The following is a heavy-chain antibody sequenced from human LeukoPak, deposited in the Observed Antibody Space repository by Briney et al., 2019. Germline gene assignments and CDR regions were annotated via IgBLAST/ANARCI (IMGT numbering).Heavy chain of an antibody. Sequence: GTSLRLSCVVSGFTLTNYALHWVRQAPGKGLEWVAVISYAGTNKYYADSVKGRFTISRNISKNTVYLHMDSLRDEDTAVYFCARGGYYYDTTGSPGDYWGQGTLVTVSS. D-gene: IGHD3-22*01. CDR2: ISYAGTNK. J-gene: IGHJ4*02. CDR1: GFTLTNYA. CDR3: ARGGYYYDTTGSPGDY. V-gene: IGHV3-30-3*01.